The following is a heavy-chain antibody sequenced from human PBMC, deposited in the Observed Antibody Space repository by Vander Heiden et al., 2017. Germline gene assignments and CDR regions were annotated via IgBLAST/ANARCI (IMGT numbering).Heavy chain of an antibody. J-gene: IGHJ4*02. V-gene: IGHV3-13*01. CDR2: IGTIADT. D-gene: IGHD2-15*01. CDR1: GFSFSNYD. Sequence: VQLVESGGGLVQPGGSLRLSCAAPGFSFSNYDLPWVRQPPGKGLEWVSSIGTIADTFYTGAVEGRFTISRENARNFLYLYMNSLEAGDTAVYYCVRGLREHCRFTNCPFDFWGQGTVVTVSS. CDR3: VRGLREHCRFTNCPFDF.